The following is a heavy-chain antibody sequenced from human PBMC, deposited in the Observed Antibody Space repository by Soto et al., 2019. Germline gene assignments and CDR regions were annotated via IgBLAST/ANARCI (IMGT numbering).Heavy chain of an antibody. D-gene: IGHD3-10*01. J-gene: IGHJ6*02. CDR1: GFTFSSYA. CDR2: ISGSGGST. V-gene: IGHV3-23*01. CDR3: AKVLRDVERYGSGSYWYYYGMDV. Sequence: GGSLRLSCAASGFTFSSYAMSWVRQAPGKGLEWVSAISGSGGSTYYAESVKGRFTISRDNSKNTLYLQMNSLRAEDTAVYYCAKVLRDVERYGSGSYWYYYGMDVWGQGTTVTVSS.